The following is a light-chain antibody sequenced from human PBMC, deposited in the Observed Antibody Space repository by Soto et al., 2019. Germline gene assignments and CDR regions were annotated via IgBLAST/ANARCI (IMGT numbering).Light chain of an antibody. V-gene: IGKV3-15*01. CDR2: GAS. J-gene: IGKJ4*01. CDR1: QSVSSN. Sequence: EIVMTQSPATLSVSPGERATLSCRASQSVSSNLAWYQQKPGQAPRLLIYGASIRATGIPARFSGSGSGTEFTLTLSSLQSEDFAVYYCQQYNNWPPPLTFGGGTKVEIK. CDR3: QQYNNWPPPLT.